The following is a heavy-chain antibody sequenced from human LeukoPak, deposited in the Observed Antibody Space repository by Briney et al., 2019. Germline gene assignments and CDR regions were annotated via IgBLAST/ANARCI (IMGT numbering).Heavy chain of an antibody. J-gene: IGHJ4*02. D-gene: IGHD5-18*01. CDR1: GYSIDNRYY. CDR2: IYYSGST. Sequence: SETLSLTCTVSGYSIDNRYYWGWIRQPPEKGLEWIGYIYYSGSTNYNPSLKSRVTISVDTSKNQFSLKLSSVTAADTAVYYCARSDTAMVNYFDYWGQGTLVTVSS. CDR3: ARSDTAMVNYFDY. V-gene: IGHV4-59*01.